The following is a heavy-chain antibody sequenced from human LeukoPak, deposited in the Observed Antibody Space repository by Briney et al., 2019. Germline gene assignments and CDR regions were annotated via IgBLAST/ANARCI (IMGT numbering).Heavy chain of an antibody. CDR3: ARDLWFGETRFDY. CDR2: ISSSGSTI. V-gene: IGHV3-48*03. D-gene: IGHD3-10*01. CDR1: GFTFSSYE. J-gene: IGHJ4*02. Sequence: GSLRLSCAASGFTFSSYEMNWVRQAPGKGLEWVSYISSSGSTIYYADSVKGRFTISRDNAKNSLYLQMNSLRAEDTAVFYCARDLWFGETRFDYWGQGTLVTVSS.